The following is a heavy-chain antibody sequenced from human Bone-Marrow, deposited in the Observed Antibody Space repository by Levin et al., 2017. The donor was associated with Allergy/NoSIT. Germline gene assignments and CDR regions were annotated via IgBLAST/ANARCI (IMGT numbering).Heavy chain of an antibody. CDR3: ARDPDYYDRAFES. CDR1: GYTFTDYY. D-gene: IGHD3-22*01. J-gene: IGHJ3*02. Sequence: GESLKISCKASGYTFTDYYMNWVRQAPGQGLEWMGWINPNSGGTNYAQKFQGRVTMTRDTSISTAYMELTRLRSDDTAVYYCARDPDYYDRAFESWGQGTMVTVAS. CDR2: INPNSGGT. V-gene: IGHV1-2*02.